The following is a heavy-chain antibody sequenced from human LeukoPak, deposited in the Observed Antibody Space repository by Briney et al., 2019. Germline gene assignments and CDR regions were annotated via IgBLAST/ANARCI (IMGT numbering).Heavy chain of an antibody. CDR1: GFTFSSYS. J-gene: IGHJ6*03. Sequence: GGSLRLSCAASGFTFSSYSMNWVRQAPGKGLEWVSSISTSSIYIYYPDSLKGRFTISRDNAKNSLYLQMNSLRAEDTAVYYCTRQGGDYYGSGSYDYYYYMDVWGKGTTVTVSS. CDR2: ISTSSIYI. V-gene: IGHV3-21*04. D-gene: IGHD3-10*01. CDR3: TRQGGDYYGSGSYDYYYYMDV.